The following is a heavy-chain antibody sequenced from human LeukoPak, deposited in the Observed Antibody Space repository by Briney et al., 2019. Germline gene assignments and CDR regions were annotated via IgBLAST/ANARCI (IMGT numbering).Heavy chain of an antibody. CDR2: ISGSGST. Sequence: PSETLSLTCSVSGVSMNSHYLNWIRQPPGKGLEWIGFISGSGSTNYNPSLMSRVTTSLETSTRQFPPKLRSVTAADTAVYYCVVSPNQDFYDYWGQGTLVTVSS. V-gene: IGHV4-4*09. J-gene: IGHJ4*02. CDR1: GVSMNSHY. CDR3: VVSPNQDFYDY.